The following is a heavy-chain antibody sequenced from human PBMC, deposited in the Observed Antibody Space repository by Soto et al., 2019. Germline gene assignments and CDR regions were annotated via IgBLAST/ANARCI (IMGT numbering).Heavy chain of an antibody. J-gene: IGHJ5*02. CDR1: VYTFIDTP. CDR3: ARVFSDSSSFFDP. D-gene: IGHD6-13*01. CDR2: VASKPEAYTT. V-gene: IGHV3-73*01. Sequence: SFFVSVYTFIDTPIFWFRQLPGKRLEWVGRVASKPEAYTTPYGASVKGRFTISRDESQSTAYLQMNSLKTEDTAVYYCARVFSDSSSFFDPWGQGTLVTVSS.